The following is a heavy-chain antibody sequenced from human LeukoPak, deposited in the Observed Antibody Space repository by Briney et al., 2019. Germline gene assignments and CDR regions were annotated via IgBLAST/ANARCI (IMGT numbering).Heavy chain of an antibody. CDR1: GFTFSSYS. CDR3: AKEARGPAANFDY. CDR2: ISSSSSYI. D-gene: IGHD2-2*01. J-gene: IGHJ4*02. Sequence: GGSLRLSCAASGFTFSSYSMNWVRQAPGKGLEWVSSISSSSSYIYYADSVKGRFTISRDNSKNTLYLQMNSLRAEDTAVYYCAKEARGPAANFDYWGQGTLVTVSS. V-gene: IGHV3-21*04.